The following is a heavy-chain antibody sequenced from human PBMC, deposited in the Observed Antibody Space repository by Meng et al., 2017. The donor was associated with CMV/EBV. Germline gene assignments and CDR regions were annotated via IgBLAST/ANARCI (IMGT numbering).Heavy chain of an antibody. J-gene: IGHJ4*02. Sequence: LLQPGAVPVLVKPSWTPFTTCTCSGGPLSSSRYYWGWIRWPPGKGLEWIGSIYYSGSTYYNPSLKSRVTISVDTSKNQFSLKLSSVTAADTAVYYCARDSAVAGVVDYWGQGTLVTVSS. CDR3: ARDSAVAGVVDY. V-gene: IGHV4-39*07. CDR2: IYYSGST. D-gene: IGHD6-19*01. CDR1: GGPLSSSRYY.